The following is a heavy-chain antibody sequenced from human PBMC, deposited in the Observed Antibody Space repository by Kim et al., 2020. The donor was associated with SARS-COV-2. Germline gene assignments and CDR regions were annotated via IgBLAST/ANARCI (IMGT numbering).Heavy chain of an antibody. D-gene: IGHD3-16*01. J-gene: IGHJ4*02. CDR1: GFTFKNYA. Sequence: GGSLRLSCTASGFTFKNYAMAWVHQAPGKGLEWVSGITGNGSTTYYADFVKGRFTISRDNSKNTLYLQMNSLRDDDTAVYYCAKRDYAEASDFYPSFDYWGQGAPVTVSP. V-gene: IGHV3-23*01. CDR2: ITGNGSTT. CDR3: AKRDYAEASDFYPSFDY.